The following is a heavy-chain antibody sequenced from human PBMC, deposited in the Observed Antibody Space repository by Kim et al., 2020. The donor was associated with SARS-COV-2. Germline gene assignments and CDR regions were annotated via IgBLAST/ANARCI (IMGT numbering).Heavy chain of an antibody. J-gene: IGHJ4*02. CDR1: GFTFSSNA. V-gene: IGHV3-23*03. CDR2: IYSGGSGGST. Sequence: GGSLRLFCAVSGFTFSSNAMSWVRQTPGKGLEWVSVIYSGGSGGSTYYADSVKGRFTITRDDYKNTLYLQMNSLRAEDTAMYYCAKDAYYGYFENWGQGTLVTVSS. D-gene: IGHD3-3*01. CDR3: AKDAYYGYFEN.